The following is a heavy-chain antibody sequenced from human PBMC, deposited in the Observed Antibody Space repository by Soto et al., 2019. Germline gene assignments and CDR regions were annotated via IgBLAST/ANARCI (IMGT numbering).Heavy chain of an antibody. J-gene: IGHJ6*02. Sequence: QVQLLQSGAELKKPGASVKVSCKASGYTFTRSGISWVRQVPGQGLEWMGWISTYNGDTNYAQTFQDRITMTADSPTSTVYMELTRLRYDGTAGYYGARECEAPYYDYRMDVWGQGTPVTVSS. V-gene: IGHV1-18*01. CDR2: ISTYNGDT. CDR3: ARECEAPYYDYRMDV. CDR1: GYTFTRSG.